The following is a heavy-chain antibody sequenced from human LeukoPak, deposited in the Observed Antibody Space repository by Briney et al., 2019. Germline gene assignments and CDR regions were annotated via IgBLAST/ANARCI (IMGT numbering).Heavy chain of an antibody. Sequence: GGSLRLSCAASGFTFSDYYMSWIHQAPGKGLEWFSYISSSGSTIYYADSVKGRFTISRDNAKNSLYLQMNSLRAEDTAVYYCARDYSSSYRFDYWGQGTLVTVSS. V-gene: IGHV3-11*04. J-gene: IGHJ4*02. CDR3: ARDYSSSYRFDY. D-gene: IGHD6-6*01. CDR2: ISSSGSTI. CDR1: GFTFSDYY.